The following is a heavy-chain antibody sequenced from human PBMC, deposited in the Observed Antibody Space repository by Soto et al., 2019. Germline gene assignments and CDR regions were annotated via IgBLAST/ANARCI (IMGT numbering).Heavy chain of an antibody. J-gene: IGHJ6*03. CDR1: GGSISSYY. D-gene: IGHD3-9*01. CDR2: IYYSGST. Sequence: PSETLSLTCTVSGGSISSYYWSWIRQPPGKGLEWIGYIYYSGSTNYNPSLKSRVTISVDTSKNQFSLKLSSVTAADTAVYYCARQGGYDILTGYYNLGFYYCMDVWGKGTTVTVSS. V-gene: IGHV4-59*08. CDR3: ARQGGYDILTGYYNLGFYYCMDV.